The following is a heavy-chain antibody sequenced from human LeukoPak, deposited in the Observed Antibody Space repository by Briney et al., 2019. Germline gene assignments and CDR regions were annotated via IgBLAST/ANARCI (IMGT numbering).Heavy chain of an antibody. J-gene: IGHJ4*02. V-gene: IGHV4-39*01. CDR3: ARGNRVDY. D-gene: IGHD2/OR15-2a*01. Sequence: IPSETLSLTCTVSGGSISSSSYYWGWIRQPPGKGLEWIGSIYYSGSTYYNPSFKSRVTISVDTSKNQFSLKLSSVTAADTAVYYCARGNRVDYWGQGTLVTVSS. CDR2: IYYSGST. CDR1: GGSISSSSYY.